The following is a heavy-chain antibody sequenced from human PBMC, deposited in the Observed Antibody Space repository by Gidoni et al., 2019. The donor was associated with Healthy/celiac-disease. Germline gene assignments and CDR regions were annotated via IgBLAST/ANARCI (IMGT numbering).Heavy chain of an antibody. CDR3: ARSFGGSNYYYGMDV. D-gene: IGHD2-15*01. J-gene: IGHJ6*02. V-gene: IGHV1-8*01. CDR1: VYNFTSYD. Sequence: QVQLLQSGAEVNKPGSSVKVSCQASVYNFTSYDINWVRHATGQGLEWMGWMKPNRGNTGYAKKFQGRVTMTRNTSISTAYMELSSLRSEDTAVYYCARSFGGSNYYYGMDVWGQGTTVTVSS. CDR2: MKPNRGNT.